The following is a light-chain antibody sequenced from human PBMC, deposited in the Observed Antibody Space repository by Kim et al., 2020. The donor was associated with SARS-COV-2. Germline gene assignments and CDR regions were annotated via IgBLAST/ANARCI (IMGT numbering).Light chain of an antibody. CDR2: DVS. J-gene: IGLJ1*01. Sequence: QSALTQPASVSGSPGQSITISCTGTSSDVGGYNYVSWYQQHPGKAPKLMIYDVSKRPSGVSNRFSGSKSGNTASLTISGLQAEDEADYYCSSYTGSSTYVFGTGTKV. V-gene: IGLV2-14*01. CDR3: SSYTGSSTYV. CDR1: SSDVGGYNY.